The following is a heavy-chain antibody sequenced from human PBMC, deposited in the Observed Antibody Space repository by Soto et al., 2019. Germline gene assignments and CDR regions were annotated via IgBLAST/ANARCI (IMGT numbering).Heavy chain of an antibody. J-gene: IGHJ6*02. V-gene: IGHV3-48*02. CDR2: ISSSSSTI. D-gene: IGHD2-2*01. CDR3: ARDFGDIVVVPAADSEGYYYYYGMDV. Sequence: EVQLVESGGGLVQPGGSLRLSCAASGFTFSSYSMNWVRQAPGKGLEWVSHISSSSSTIYYADSVKGRFTISRDNAKNSLYLQMNSLRDEDTAVYYCARDFGDIVVVPAADSEGYYYYYGMDVWGQGTTVTVSS. CDR1: GFTFSSYS.